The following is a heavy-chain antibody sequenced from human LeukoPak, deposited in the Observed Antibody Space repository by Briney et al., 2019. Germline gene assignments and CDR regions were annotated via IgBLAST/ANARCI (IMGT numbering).Heavy chain of an antibody. D-gene: IGHD2-21*01. V-gene: IGHV3-48*02. CDR1: GFTFSSYS. Sequence: GGSLRLSCAASGFTFSSYSMNWVRRAPGKGLEWVSYISTGSSTIYYADSVKGRFTISRDNAKNSLYLQMNSLRDEDTAVYYCARLPLSYCGGDCYFGWGQGTLVTVSS. CDR2: ISTGSSTI. CDR3: ARLPLSYCGGDCYFG. J-gene: IGHJ4*02.